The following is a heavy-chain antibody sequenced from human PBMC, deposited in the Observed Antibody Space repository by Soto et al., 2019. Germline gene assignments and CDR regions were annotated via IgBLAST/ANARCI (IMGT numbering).Heavy chain of an antibody. CDR2: HNGYNGQT. D-gene: IGHD1-1*01. Sequence: XSVKVSCKASGNTFSTYLVHWVRQVHGQGLEWMGWHNGYNGQTEYSQKFQGRVTITRDTSAKTAYLELRSLTSEDTAVYYCAGPHDRAGLGTWGQGTLVTVSS. V-gene: IGHV1-3*01. CDR1: GNTFSTYL. J-gene: IGHJ5*02. CDR3: AGPHDRAGLGT.